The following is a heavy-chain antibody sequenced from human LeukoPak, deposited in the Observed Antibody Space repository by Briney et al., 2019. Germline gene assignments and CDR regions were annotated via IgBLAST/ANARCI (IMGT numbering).Heavy chain of an antibody. D-gene: IGHD6-13*01. CDR3: AKDRGIAAAGYYFDY. CDR1: GFTVSSNY. Sequence: GGSLRLSCAASGFTVSSNYMSWVRQAPGKGLEWVSVIYSGGSTYYADSVKGRFTISRDNSKNTLYLQMNSLRAEDTAVYYCAKDRGIAAAGYYFDYWGQGTLVTVSS. CDR2: IYSGGST. V-gene: IGHV3-53*01. J-gene: IGHJ4*02.